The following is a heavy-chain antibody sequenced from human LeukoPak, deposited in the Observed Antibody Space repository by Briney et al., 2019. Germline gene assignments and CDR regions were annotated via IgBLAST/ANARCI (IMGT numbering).Heavy chain of an antibody. V-gene: IGHV4-59*01. CDR1: GGSIGSYY. Sequence: KSSETLSLTCTVSGGSIGSYYWSWIRQPPGKGLEWIGYIYYTGSTEYHPSLKSRVTISLDTSKNQFSLKLTSVTAADTAVYYCARVYQSAEYYFDYWGQGNLVSVSS. CDR2: IYYTGST. CDR3: ARVYQSAEYYFDY. D-gene: IGHD2-2*01. J-gene: IGHJ4*02.